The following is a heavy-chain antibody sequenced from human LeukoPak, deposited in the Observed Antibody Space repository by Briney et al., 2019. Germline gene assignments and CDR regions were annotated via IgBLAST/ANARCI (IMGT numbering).Heavy chain of an antibody. J-gene: IGHJ4*02. CDR2: MNPNSGNT. CDR1: GYTFTNYE. CDR3: ARGSSGWYWGPDY. Sequence: ASVKASCKASGYTFTNYEINWVRQATGQGLEWMGWMNPNSGNTGYAQNFQGRVTMTRNTSISTAYMELSSLRSEDTAVYYCARGSSGWYWGPDYWGQGTLVTVSS. D-gene: IGHD6-19*01. V-gene: IGHV1-8*01.